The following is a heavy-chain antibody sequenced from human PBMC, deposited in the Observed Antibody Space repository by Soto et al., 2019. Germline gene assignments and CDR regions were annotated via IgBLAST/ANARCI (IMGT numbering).Heavy chain of an antibody. V-gene: IGHV4-34*01. D-gene: IGHD6-13*01. CDR3: ARGSVLSIAAAGTSGGPTYYYYYMDV. J-gene: IGHJ6*03. Sequence: PSETLSLTCAVHCGSISGYYWSWIRQPPGKGLEWIGEINHSGSTNYNPSLKSRVTISVDTSKNQFSLKLSSVTAADTAVYYCARGSVLSIAAAGTSGGPTYYYYYMDVWGKGTTVTVSS. CDR2: INHSGST. CDR1: CGSISGYY.